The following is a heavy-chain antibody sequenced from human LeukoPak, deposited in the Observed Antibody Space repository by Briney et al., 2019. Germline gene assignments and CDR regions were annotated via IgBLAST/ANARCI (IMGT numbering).Heavy chain of an antibody. CDR2: IKSDGSST. Sequence: GGSLRLSCAASGFTFTNYWMHWVRQVPGKGLVWVLRIKSDGSSTHYADSVKGRFTISRDNARNTLYLQMNSLRAEDTAVYYCASELRLGYWGQGILVTVSS. V-gene: IGHV3-74*01. D-gene: IGHD3-10*01. CDR1: GFTFTNYW. J-gene: IGHJ4*02. CDR3: ASELRLGY.